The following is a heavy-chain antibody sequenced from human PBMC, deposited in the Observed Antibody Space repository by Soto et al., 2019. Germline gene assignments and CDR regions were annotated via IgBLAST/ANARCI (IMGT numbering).Heavy chain of an antibody. CDR1: GFAFRNYA. V-gene: IGHV3-48*04. CDR2: IHRGGSTI. J-gene: IGHJ3*02. D-gene: IGHD4-17*01. CDR3: ARDLGDYGGAFDI. Sequence: PGGSLRLSCAASGFAFRNYAMSWVRQSPGKGLEWVSSIHRGGSTIYYADSVKGRFTISRDNAKNSLYLQMNSLRAEDTAVYYCARDLGDYGGAFDIWGQGTMVTVSS.